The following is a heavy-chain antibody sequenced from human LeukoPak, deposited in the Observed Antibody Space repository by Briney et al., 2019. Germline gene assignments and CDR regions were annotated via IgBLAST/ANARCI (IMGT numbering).Heavy chain of an antibody. J-gene: IGHJ4*02. CDR2: IYYTGST. D-gene: IGHD6-19*01. Sequence: SETLSLTCTVAGGSISISSYYWGWICQPPGKGLEWIGSIYYTGSTYNNPSLKSRVTISVDTSNAQFSLKLSSVTAADTAVYYCAGQGIYSSGWYAGYYFDYWGQGTLVTVSS. CDR1: GGSISISSYY. CDR3: AGQGIYSSGWYAGYYFDY. V-gene: IGHV4-39*01.